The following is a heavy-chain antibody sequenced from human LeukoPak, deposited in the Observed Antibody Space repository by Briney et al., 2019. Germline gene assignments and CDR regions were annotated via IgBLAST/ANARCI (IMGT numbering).Heavy chain of an antibody. D-gene: IGHD6-13*01. CDR1: ELTLSSYN. CDR3: ARVYSSSWYSGYLYMDV. J-gene: IGHJ6*03. V-gene: IGHV3-21*01. CDR2: ISYRSSDI. Sequence: GGSLRLSCAASELTLSSYNMKWVRQAPGKGLVWDSSISYRSSDIEYADSVKGRFTISRDNAKQLLYLQMSSLRAEDTAVYYCARVYSSSWYSGYLYMDVWGKGTTVTVSS.